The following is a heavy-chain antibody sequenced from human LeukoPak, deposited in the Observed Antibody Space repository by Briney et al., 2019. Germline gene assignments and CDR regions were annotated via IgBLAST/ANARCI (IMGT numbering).Heavy chain of an antibody. V-gene: IGHV5-51*01. Sequence: GESLKISCKGSGYSFTSYWIGWVRQMPGKGLEWMGIIYPGDSDTRYSPSFQGQVTISADKSISTAYLQWSSLKASDTAMYDCARLDCSSTSCYSFDYWGQGTLVTVSS. CDR3: ARLDCSSTSCYSFDY. CDR2: IYPGDSDT. D-gene: IGHD2-2*01. CDR1: GYSFTSYW. J-gene: IGHJ4*02.